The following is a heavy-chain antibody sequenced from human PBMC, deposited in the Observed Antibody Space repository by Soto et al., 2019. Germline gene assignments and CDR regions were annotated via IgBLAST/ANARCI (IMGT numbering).Heavy chain of an antibody. D-gene: IGHD2-15*01. CDR3: AKDTGAGGGSCFDY. CDR1: GFTFRNYA. CDR2: ISGSGANT. Sequence: EVQLLESGGGLVQPGGSLRLSCAASGFTFRNYAMSWVRQAPGKGLEWVSAISGSGANTYYADSVKGRFTISRDQSKNTLYLQMNSLRAEDTALYYCAKDTGAGGGSCFDYWGQGTLVTVSS. J-gene: IGHJ4*02. V-gene: IGHV3-23*01.